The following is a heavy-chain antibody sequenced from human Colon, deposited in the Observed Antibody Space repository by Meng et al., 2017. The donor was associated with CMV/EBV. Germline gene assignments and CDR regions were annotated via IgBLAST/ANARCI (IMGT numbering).Heavy chain of an antibody. V-gene: IGHV3-30*02. CDR2: IRFDGSAE. J-gene: IGHJ5*02. Sequence: GESLKISCVASGFIFSRYGMHWVRQAPGKGLEWVTFIRFDGSAEYYADSVKGRFPISRDNAKNTVYLQMNSLRAEDSAVYYCAKDAGISAVGKGWIDPWGQGTLVTVSS. CDR1: GFIFSRYG. CDR3: AKDAGISAVGKGWIDP. D-gene: IGHD6-13*01.